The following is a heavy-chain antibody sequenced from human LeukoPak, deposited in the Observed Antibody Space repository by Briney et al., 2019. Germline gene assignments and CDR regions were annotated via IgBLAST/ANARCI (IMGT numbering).Heavy chain of an antibody. Sequence: TSETLSLTCTVSGGSVSSGSYYWSWIRQPPGKGLEWIGYIYYSGSTNYNPSLKSRVTISVDTSKNQFSLKLSSVTAADTAVYYCARDDKVTWWFDPWGQGTLVTVSS. CDR3: ARDDKVTWWFDP. V-gene: IGHV4-61*01. J-gene: IGHJ5*02. CDR1: GGSVSSGSYY. CDR2: IYYSGST.